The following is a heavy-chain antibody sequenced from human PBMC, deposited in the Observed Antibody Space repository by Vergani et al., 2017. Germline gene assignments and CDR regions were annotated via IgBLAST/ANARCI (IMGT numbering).Heavy chain of an antibody. CDR3: AYSGGLGDSYY. D-gene: IGHD4-23*01. J-gene: IGHJ4*02. Sequence: VQLVESGGGVVQPGRSLRLSCAASGFTFSSYAMSWVRQAPGKGLEWVSAISGSGGSTYYADSVKGRFTISRDNSKNTLYLQMNSLRAEDTAVYYCAYSGGLGDSYYWGQGTLVTVSS. V-gene: IGHV3-23*04. CDR2: ISGSGGST. CDR1: GFTFSSYA.